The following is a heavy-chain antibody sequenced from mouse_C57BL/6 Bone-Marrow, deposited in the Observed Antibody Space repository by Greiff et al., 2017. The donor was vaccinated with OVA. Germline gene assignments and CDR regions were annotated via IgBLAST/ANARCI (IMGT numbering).Heavy chain of an antibody. J-gene: IGHJ2*01. V-gene: IGHV5-16*01. CDR1: GFTFSDYY. CDR2: INYDGSST. D-gene: IGHD2-1*01. Sequence: VQLVESEGGLVQPGSSMKLSCTASGFTFSDYYMAWVRQVPEKGLEWVANINYDGSSTYYLDSLKSRFIISRDNAKNILYLQMSSLTSEDTATYYGARALYYGNYARFDDWGQGTTLTVSS. CDR3: ARALYYGNYARFDD.